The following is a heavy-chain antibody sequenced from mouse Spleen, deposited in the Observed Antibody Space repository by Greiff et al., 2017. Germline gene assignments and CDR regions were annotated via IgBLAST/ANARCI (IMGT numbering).Heavy chain of an antibody. CDR2: IWRGGST. CDR1: GFSLTSYG. CDR3: AKNRGSGTDYFEY. V-gene: IGHV2-5*01. Sequence: VKLQESGPGLVQPSQSLSITCTVSGFSLTSYGVHWVRQSPGKGLEWLGVIWRGGSTDYNAAFMSRLSITKDNSKSQVFFKMNSLQADDTAIYYCAKNRGSGTDYFEYWGQGTTLTVSS. D-gene: IGHD3-3*01. J-gene: IGHJ2*01.